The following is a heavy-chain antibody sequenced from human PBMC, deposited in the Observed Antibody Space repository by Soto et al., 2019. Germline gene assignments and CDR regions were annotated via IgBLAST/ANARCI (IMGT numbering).Heavy chain of an antibody. CDR3: ATGDYYYFMDV. CDR2: IYYTGST. V-gene: IGHV4-59*08. CDR1: GGSISSDY. Sequence: SEILSLTCAVSGGSISSDYWSWIRQPPGKGLEWIGDIYYTGSTNYNPSLKSRVIISVDTSKNQFSLKLTSVTAADTAVYYCATGDYYYFMDVWGKGTTVNVSS. J-gene: IGHJ6*03.